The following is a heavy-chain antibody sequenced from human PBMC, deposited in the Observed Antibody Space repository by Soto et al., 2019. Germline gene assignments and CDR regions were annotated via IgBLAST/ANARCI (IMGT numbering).Heavy chain of an antibody. V-gene: IGHV1-69*01. Sequence: QVQLVQSGAEVKKPGSSVKVSCKASGGTFSSYAISWVRQAPGQGLEWMGGIIPIFGTANYAQKFQGRVTITADESTSTAYMELSSLRSEDTAVDYCAKGMGDDYGGNSEGFFDYWGQGTLVTVSS. J-gene: IGHJ4*02. D-gene: IGHD4-17*01. CDR2: IIPIFGTA. CDR1: GGTFSSYA. CDR3: AKGMGDDYGGNSEGFFDY.